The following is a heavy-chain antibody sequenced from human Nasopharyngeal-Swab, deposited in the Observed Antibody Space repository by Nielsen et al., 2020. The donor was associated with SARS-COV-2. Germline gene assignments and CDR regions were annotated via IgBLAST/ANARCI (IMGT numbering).Heavy chain of an antibody. D-gene: IGHD2-21*02. CDR1: GGTFSSYA. CDR2: MNPNSGNT. Sequence: ASVKVSCKASGGTFSSYAISWVRQATGQGLEWMGWMNPNSGNTGYAQKFQGRVTMTRNTSISTAYMELSSLRSEDTAVYYCARGAGDSYYYYYYGMDVWGQGTTVTVSS. CDR3: ARGAGDSYYYYYYGMDV. V-gene: IGHV1-8*02. J-gene: IGHJ6*02.